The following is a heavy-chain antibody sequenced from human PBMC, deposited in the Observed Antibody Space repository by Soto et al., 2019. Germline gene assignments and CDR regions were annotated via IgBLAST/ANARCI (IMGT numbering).Heavy chain of an antibody. CDR1: GFTFSTYA. CDR3: AKDRMSYNSVWDPFDI. Sequence: VGSLRLSCAASGFTFSTYAMSWVRQAPGKGLEWVSGIGGGETDTHYAESVKGRFTISRDNSKSTLFLQMSSLGAEDTAVYYCAKDRMSYNSVWDPFDIRGQGTMVTLSS. CDR2: IGGGETDT. J-gene: IGHJ3*02. V-gene: IGHV3-23*01. D-gene: IGHD3-10*01.